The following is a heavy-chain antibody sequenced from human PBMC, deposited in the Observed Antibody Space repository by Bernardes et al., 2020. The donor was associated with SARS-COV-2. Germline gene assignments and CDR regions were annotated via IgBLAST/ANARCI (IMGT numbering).Heavy chain of an antibody. CDR1: GYTFSDYY. J-gene: IGHJ4*02. CDR3: ARTFYYDRGGDSVFDQ. Sequence: ASVKVSCKASGYTFSDYYIHWLRQAPGQGFEWMGWISPKSGATNYAQKFRGRVTMTRDTAISTEYMQLSRLTSDDTAVYYCARTFYYDRGGDSVFDQWGQGTLVSVSS. V-gene: IGHV1-2*02. CDR2: ISPKSGAT. D-gene: IGHD2-21*01.